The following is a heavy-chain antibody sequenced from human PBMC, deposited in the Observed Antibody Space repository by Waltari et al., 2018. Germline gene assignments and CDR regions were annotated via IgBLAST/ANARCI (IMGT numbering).Heavy chain of an antibody. CDR3: ATIRTREWELRSYFEY. D-gene: IGHD1-26*01. CDR2: ISGNRGII. CDR1: GITFDDYA. J-gene: IGHJ4*02. Sequence: EVEVVESGGCLVQPGRSLRLSCVVSGITFDDYAINWGRHIPGKGLEWVSGISGNRGIIGYADSVRGRFTISRDNARNSLYLQMDNLRPDDSAVYYCATIRTREWELRSYFEYWGQGTLVTVSS. V-gene: IGHV3-9*01.